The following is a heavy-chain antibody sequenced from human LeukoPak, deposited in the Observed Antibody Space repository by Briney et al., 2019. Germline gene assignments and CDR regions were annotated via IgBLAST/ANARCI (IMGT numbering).Heavy chain of an antibody. D-gene: IGHD6-19*01. V-gene: IGHV4-30-2*01. J-gene: IGHJ4*02. CDR3: AREPVAGGFDY. CDR1: GGSISSGGYS. Sequence: PSETLSLTCAVSGGSISSGGYSWSWIRQPPGKGLEWIGYIYHSGSTNYNPSLKSRVTISVDTSKNQFSLKLSSVTAADTAVYYCAREPVAGGFDYWGQGTLVTVSS. CDR2: IYHSGST.